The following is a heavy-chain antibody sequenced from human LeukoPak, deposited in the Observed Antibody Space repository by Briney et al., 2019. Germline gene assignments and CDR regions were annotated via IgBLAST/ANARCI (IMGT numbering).Heavy chain of an antibody. V-gene: IGHV1-69*01. Sequence: GASVKVSCKASGGTFSSYAISWVRQAPGQGLEWMGGIIPIFGTANYAQKFQGRVTITADESTSTAYMELSSLRSEDTAVYYCARSSRALSGYPYYYYMDVWGKGTTVTVSS. J-gene: IGHJ6*03. CDR2: IIPIFGTA. CDR1: GGTFSSYA. CDR3: ARSSRALSGYPYYYYMDV. D-gene: IGHD3-22*01.